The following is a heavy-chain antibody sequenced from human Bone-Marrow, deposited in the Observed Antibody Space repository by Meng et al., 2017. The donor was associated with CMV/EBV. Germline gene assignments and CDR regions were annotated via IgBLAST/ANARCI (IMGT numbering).Heavy chain of an antibody. V-gene: IGHV3-74*01. CDR3: ARTLPTYYDFWSGYYTFDY. D-gene: IGHD3-3*01. CDR1: GFTFSSYW. Sequence: GESLKISCAASGFTFSSYWMHWVRQAPGKGLVWVSRINSDGSSTSYADSVKGRFTISRDNAKNTLYLQMNSLRAEDTAVYYCARTLPTYYDFWSGYYTFDYWGQGTLVTVSS. CDR2: INSDGSST. J-gene: IGHJ4*02.